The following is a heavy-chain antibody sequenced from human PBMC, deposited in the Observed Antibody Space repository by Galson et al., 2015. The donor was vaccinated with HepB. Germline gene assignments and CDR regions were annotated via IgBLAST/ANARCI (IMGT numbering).Heavy chain of an antibody. J-gene: IGHJ6*02. CDR2: ISGSGGRT. CDR1: GFTFSSYA. D-gene: IGHD3-3*01. V-gene: IGHV3-23*01. CDR3: AKDRNYDFWSGYVPGMDV. Sequence: SLRLSCAASGFTFSSYAMSWVRQAPGKGLEWVSAISGSGGRTYSPDSVKGRFTISRDNSKNTLYLQMNSLRAEDTAVYYCAKDRNYDFWSGYVPGMDVWGQGATVTVSS.